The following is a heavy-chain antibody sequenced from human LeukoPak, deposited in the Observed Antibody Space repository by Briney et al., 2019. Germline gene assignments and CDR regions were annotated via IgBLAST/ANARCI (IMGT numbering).Heavy chain of an antibody. CDR1: GLSISSYY. CDR2: IYYSGST. J-gene: IGHJ3*02. D-gene: IGHD3-22*01. CDR3: AREQDSSGYYNDAFDI. Sequence: SETLSLTCTVSGLSISSYYWSWLRQPPGKGLEWIGYIYYSGSTNYNPSLKSRVTISVDTSKNQFSLKLSSVTAADTAGYYCAREQDSSGYYNDAFDIWGQGTMVSVSS. V-gene: IGHV4-59*01.